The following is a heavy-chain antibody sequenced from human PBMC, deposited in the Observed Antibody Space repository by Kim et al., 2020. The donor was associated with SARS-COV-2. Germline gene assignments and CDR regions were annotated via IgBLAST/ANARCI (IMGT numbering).Heavy chain of an antibody. D-gene: IGHD2-2*01. CDR2: IYHSGST. CDR3: ARVGVEGSSTSSYYYYGMDV. J-gene: IGHJ6*02. CDR1: GGSISSSNW. V-gene: IGHV4-4*02. Sequence: SETLSLTCAVSGGSISSSNWWSWVRQPPGKGLEWIGEIYHSGSTNYNPSLKSRVTISVDKSKNQFSLKLSSVTAADTAVYYCARVGVEGSSTSSYYYYGMDVWGQGTTVTVSS.